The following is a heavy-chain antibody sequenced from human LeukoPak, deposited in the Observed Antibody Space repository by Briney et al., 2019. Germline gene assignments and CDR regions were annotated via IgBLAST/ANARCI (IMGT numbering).Heavy chain of an antibody. J-gene: IGHJ4*02. CDR2: IT. CDR1: GGSISSSSYY. V-gene: IGHV4-39*01. CDR3: AAAGSYQGGVDY. D-gene: IGHD1-26*01. Sequence: KPSETLSLTCTVSGGSISSSSYYWGWIRQPPGKGLEWIGSITYYNPSLKSRVTISVDTSKNQFSLKLSSVTAADTAVYYCAAAGSYQGGVDYWGQGTLVTVSS.